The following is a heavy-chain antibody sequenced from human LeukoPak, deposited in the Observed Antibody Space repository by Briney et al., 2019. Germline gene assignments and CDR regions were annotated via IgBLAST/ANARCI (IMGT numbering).Heavy chain of an antibody. CDR1: GFTFSSYA. D-gene: IGHD5-18*01. J-gene: IGHJ4*02. Sequence: GGSLRLSCAASGFTFSSYAMSWVRQAPGKGLEWVSAISGNGGSTYYADSVKGRFTISRDNSKNTLYLQMNSLRAEDMAVYYCAKDQPRPLNTGPYWGQGTLVTVSS. CDR3: AKDQPRPLNTGPY. CDR2: ISGNGGST. V-gene: IGHV3-23*01.